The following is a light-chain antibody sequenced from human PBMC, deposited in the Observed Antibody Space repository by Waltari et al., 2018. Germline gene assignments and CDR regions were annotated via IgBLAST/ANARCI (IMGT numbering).Light chain of an antibody. Sequence: QLVLTQSPSASASLGASVKLTCTLSSGHSTYAIAWHQQQPEKGPRCLVKLKSDGSHSKGDGIPDRFSGSSSGAERYLTISSLQSEDEADYYCQTWGTGIHVFGTGTKVTVL. V-gene: IGLV4-69*01. J-gene: IGLJ1*01. CDR1: SGHSTYA. CDR3: QTWGTGIHV. CDR2: LKSDGSH.